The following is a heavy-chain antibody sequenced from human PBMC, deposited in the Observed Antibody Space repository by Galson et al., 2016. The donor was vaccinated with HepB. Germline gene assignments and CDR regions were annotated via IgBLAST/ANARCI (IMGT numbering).Heavy chain of an antibody. J-gene: IGHJ6*02. CDR3: ARGRDPHGESLMDV. CDR2: ISGYNGNT. D-gene: IGHD3-10*01. Sequence: SVKVSCKASGYTFTSYGITWVRQAPGQGLEWMGWISGYNGNTNNTQKFQGRVTMTTDTSANTAYMELRSLRSDDTAVYYCARGRDPHGESLMDVWGQGTTVTVSS. CDR1: GYTFTSYG. V-gene: IGHV1-18*01.